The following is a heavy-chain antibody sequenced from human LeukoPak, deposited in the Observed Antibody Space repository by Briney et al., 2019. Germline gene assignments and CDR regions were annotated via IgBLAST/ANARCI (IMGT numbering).Heavy chain of an antibody. CDR2: IHNSGST. CDR1: GGSISTYY. Sequence: SETLSLTCTVSGGSISTYYWSWIRQPPGKGLEWIGYIHNSGSTNYNPSLKSRVTISVDTSDNQFSLRLSSVTAADTAVYYCARQGDYVGNWFDPWGQGTLVTVSP. J-gene: IGHJ5*02. V-gene: IGHV4-59*08. D-gene: IGHD4-23*01. CDR3: ARQGDYVGNWFDP.